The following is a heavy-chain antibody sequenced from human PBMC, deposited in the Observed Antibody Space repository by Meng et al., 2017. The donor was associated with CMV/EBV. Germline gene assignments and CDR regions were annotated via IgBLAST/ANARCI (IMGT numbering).Heavy chain of an antibody. Sequence: SETLSLTCAVYGGSFSGYYWSWIRQPPGKGLEWIGEINHSGSTNYNPSLKSRVTISLDTSKNQFSLKLSSVTAADTAVYYCARALVPHRWGWFDPWGQGTLVTVSS. CDR1: GGSFSGYY. D-gene: IGHD2-2*01. CDR3: ARALVPHRWGWFDP. V-gene: IGHV4-34*01. CDR2: INHSGST. J-gene: IGHJ5*02.